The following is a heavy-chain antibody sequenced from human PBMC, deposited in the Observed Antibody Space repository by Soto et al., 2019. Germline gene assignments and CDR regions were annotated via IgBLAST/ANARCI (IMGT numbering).Heavy chain of an antibody. CDR3: ARTPTP. J-gene: IGHJ5*02. Sequence: QLQLQESGSGLVKPSQTLSLTCAVSGGSISSGGYSWSWIRQPPGKGLEWFGYISHSGGTYYNPSLKSRVTLSVDRSTTQFSLKLSSVTAADTAVYYCARTPTPWGQGTLVTVSS. D-gene: IGHD1-26*01. CDR1: GGSISSGGYS. CDR2: ISHSGGT. V-gene: IGHV4-30-2*01.